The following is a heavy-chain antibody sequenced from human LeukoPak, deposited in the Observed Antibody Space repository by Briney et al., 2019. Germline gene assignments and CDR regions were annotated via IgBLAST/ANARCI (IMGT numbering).Heavy chain of an antibody. Sequence: ASVKVSCKVSGYTLTELSMHWVRQAPGKGLEWMGGFDPEDGETIYAQKFQGRVTMTEDTSTDTAYMELSSLRSEDTAVYYCATVQGTDYGDYGYYMDVWGKGTTVTVSS. CDR1: GYTLTELS. V-gene: IGHV1-24*01. CDR2: FDPEDGET. D-gene: IGHD4-17*01. J-gene: IGHJ6*03. CDR3: ATVQGTDYGDYGYYMDV.